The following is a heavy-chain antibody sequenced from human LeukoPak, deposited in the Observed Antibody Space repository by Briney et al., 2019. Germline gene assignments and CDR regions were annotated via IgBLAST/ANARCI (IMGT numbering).Heavy chain of an antibody. CDR3: AKDTIVGAGFDY. V-gene: IGHV3-30-3*01. Sequence: GGSLRLSCAASGFTFSSYAMHWVRQAPGKGLEWVAVISYDGSNKYYADSVKGRFTISRDNSKNSLYLQMNSLRAEDTALYYCAKDTIVGAGFDYWGQGTLVTLS. J-gene: IGHJ4*02. CDR2: ISYDGSNK. D-gene: IGHD1-26*01. CDR1: GFTFSSYA.